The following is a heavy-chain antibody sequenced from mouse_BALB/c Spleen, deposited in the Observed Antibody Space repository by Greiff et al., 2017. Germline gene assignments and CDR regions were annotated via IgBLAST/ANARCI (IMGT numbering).Heavy chain of an antibody. V-gene: IGHV1-9*01. D-gene: IGHD3-2*01. CDR2: ILPGSGST. J-gene: IGHJ3*01. CDR3: ARRGQLGLFAY. CDR1: GYTFSSYW. Sequence: VKLQESGAELMKPGASVKISCKATGYTFSSYWIEWVKQRPGHGLEWIGEILPGSGSTNYNEKFKGKATFTADTSSNTAYMQLSSLTSEDSAVYYCARRGQLGLFAYWGQGTLVTVSA.